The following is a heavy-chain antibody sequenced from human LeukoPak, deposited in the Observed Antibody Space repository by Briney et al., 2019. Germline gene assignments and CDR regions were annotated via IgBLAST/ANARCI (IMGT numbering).Heavy chain of an antibody. Sequence: GRSLRLSCAASGFTFSSYAMHWVRQAPGKGLEWVAVISYDGSNKYYADSVKGRFTISRDNSKNTLYLQMNSLRAEDTAVYYCARDTAVSDFDYWGRGTLVTVSS. CDR1: GFTFSSYA. V-gene: IGHV3-30*04. CDR3: ARDTAVSDFDY. CDR2: ISYDGSNK. J-gene: IGHJ4*02. D-gene: IGHD4-23*01.